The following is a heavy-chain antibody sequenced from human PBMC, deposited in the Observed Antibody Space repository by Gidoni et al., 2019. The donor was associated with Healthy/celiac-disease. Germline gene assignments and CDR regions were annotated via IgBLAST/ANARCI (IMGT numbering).Heavy chain of an antibody. Sequence: QLQLQASGPGLVKPSETLSLTCTVSGGSISSSSYYWGWIRQPPGKGLEWIGSIYYSGSTYYNPSLKSRVTISVDTSKNQFSLKLSSVTAADTAVYYCAGTLGYSYGYPFDYWGQGTLVTVSS. CDR2: IYYSGST. J-gene: IGHJ4*02. D-gene: IGHD5-18*01. CDR3: AGTLGYSYGYPFDY. CDR1: GGSISSSSYY. V-gene: IGHV4-39*01.